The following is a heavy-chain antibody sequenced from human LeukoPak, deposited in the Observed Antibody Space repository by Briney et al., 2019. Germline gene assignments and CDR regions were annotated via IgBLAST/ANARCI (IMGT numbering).Heavy chain of an antibody. CDR2: ISSNGGST. J-gene: IGHJ3*02. V-gene: IGHV3-64*01. CDR3: ARGVDFWSGWRAFDI. CDR1: GFTFSSYA. D-gene: IGHD3-3*01. Sequence: GGSLRLSCAASGFTFSSYAMHWVRQAPGKGLEYVSAISSNGGSTYYANSVKGRFTISRDNSKNTLYLQMGSLRAEDMAVYCCARGVDFWSGWRAFDIWGQGTMVTVSS.